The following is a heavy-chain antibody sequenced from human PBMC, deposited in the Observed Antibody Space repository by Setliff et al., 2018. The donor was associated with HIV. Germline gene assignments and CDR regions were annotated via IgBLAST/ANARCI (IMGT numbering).Heavy chain of an antibody. J-gene: IGHJ4*02. V-gene: IGHV3-30*04. Sequence: GGSLRLSCAAPGFTLTDYPMHWVRQAPGNGLEWVAVIAAHGNWHDYAASVKGRFTISRDNSKNTVYLQMNSLRAEDTAEYYCAKELAASGLGYFDSWGRGILVTVSS. CDR2: IAAHGNWH. CDR1: GFTLTDYP. D-gene: IGHD3-22*01. CDR3: AKELAASGLGYFDS.